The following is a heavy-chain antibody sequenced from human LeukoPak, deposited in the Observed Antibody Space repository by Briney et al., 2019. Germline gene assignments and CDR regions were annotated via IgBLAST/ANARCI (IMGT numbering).Heavy chain of an antibody. Sequence: GGSLRLSCAVSGFTLSSYWMSWVRQAPGKGLEWVANIKEDGSDKNYVDSVKGRFTISRDNAKNSLFLQMNSLRAEDTAVYYCARSIAAAGDYWGQGTLVTVSS. CDR2: IKEDGSDK. D-gene: IGHD6-13*01. V-gene: IGHV3-7*03. CDR3: ARSIAAAGDY. J-gene: IGHJ4*02. CDR1: GFTLSSYW.